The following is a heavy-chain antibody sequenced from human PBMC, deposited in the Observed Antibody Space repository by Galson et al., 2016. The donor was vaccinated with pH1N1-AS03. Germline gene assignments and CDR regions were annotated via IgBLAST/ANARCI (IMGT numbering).Heavy chain of an antibody. V-gene: IGHV5-10-1*01. CDR3: ARHMPAAGIPFHF. Sequence: QSGAEVKKPGESLRISCKGSGYTFINYWISWVRQVPGNGLEWMGKIDPSDSNTSYSPSFQGHVTISVDRSIRTAHLQWSSLKASDTAMYYCARHMPAAGIPFHFGGQGTLVTVSS. CDR1: GYTFINYW. CDR2: IDPSDSNT. D-gene: IGHD6-13*01. J-gene: IGHJ4*02.